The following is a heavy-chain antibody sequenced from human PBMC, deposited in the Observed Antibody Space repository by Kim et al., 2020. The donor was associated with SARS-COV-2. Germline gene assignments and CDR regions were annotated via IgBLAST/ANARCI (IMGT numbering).Heavy chain of an antibody. D-gene: IGHD2-2*01. J-gene: IGHJ6*02. Sequence: ASVKVSCKASGYTFTSYYMHWVRQAPGQGLEWMGIINPSGGSTSYAQKFQGRVTMTRDTSTSTVYMELSSLRSEDTAVDYCARERCSSTSCYHPRVGYGMDVWGQGTTVTVSS. CDR3: ARERCSSTSCYHPRVGYGMDV. V-gene: IGHV1-46*01. CDR1: GYTFTSYY. CDR2: INPSGGST.